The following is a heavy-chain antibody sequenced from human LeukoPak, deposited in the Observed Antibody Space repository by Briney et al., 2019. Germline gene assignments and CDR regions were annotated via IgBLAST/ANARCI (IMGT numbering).Heavy chain of an antibody. V-gene: IGHV3-23*01. D-gene: IGHD4-11*01. Sequence: PGGSLRHSCAASGFTFINYAMTWVRQAPGKGLEWVSALSGSGDSTFHADSVKGRFTISRDNSKNTLYLQMNSLRAEDTALYYCATSTVAKYDYWGQGTLVAVSS. CDR2: LSGSGDST. J-gene: IGHJ4*02. CDR3: ATSTVAKYDY. CDR1: GFTFINYA.